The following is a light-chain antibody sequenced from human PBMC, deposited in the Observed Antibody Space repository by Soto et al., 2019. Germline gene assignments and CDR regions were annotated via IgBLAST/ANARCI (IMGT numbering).Light chain of an antibody. J-gene: IGLJ2*01. V-gene: IGLV2-8*01. Sequence: QSALTQPPSASGSPGQSVTISCTGTGSDVGGYNYFSWYQQHPGKAPKLMIYEVYKRPSGVPDRSSGSKSGNTASLTVSGLQADDEADYYCSSCAGSNIYVVFGGGTKVTVL. CDR2: EVY. CDR3: SSCAGSNIYVV. CDR1: GSDVGGYNY.